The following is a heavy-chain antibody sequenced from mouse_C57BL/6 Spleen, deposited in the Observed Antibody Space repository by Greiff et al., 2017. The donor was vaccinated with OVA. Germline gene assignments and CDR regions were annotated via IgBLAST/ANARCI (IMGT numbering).Heavy chain of an antibody. CDR3: ARRDYYGPDY. V-gene: IGHV3-6*01. CDR1: GYSITSGYS. CDR2: ISYDGSN. J-gene: IGHJ2*01. D-gene: IGHD1-2*01. Sequence: EVKLMESGPGLVKPSQSLSLTCSVTGYSITSGYSWNWIRQFPGNKLEWMGYISYDGSNNYNPSLKNRISITRDTSKNQFFLKLNSVTTEDTATYYCARRDYYGPDYWGQGTTLTVSS.